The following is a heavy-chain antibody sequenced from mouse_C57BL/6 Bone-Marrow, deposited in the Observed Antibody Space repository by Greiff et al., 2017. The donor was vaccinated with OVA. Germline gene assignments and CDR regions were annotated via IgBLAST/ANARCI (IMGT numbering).Heavy chain of an antibody. V-gene: IGHV1-54*01. J-gene: IGHJ1*03. CDR2: INPGSGGT. Sequence: QVQLQQSGAELVRPGTSVTVSCKASGYAFTNYLIEWVKQRPGQGLEWIGVINPGSGGTNYNEKFKGKATLTADKSSSTAYMQLSSLTSEDSAVYFCARKGRWYFDVWGTGTTVTVSS. CDR1: GYAFTNYL. CDR3: ARKGRWYFDV.